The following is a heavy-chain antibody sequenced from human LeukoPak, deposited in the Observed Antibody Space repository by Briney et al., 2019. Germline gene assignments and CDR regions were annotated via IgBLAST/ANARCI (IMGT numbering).Heavy chain of an antibody. J-gene: IGHJ4*02. CDR1: GFTFSSYA. Sequence: GSLRLXCAASGFTFSSYALSWVRQAPGKGLEWVSAISGSGVSTYYADSVKGRFTISRDNSKNTLYLQMSSLRAEDTAVYYCVRPYYYDSSGYLGPFDYWGQGTLVTVSS. V-gene: IGHV3-23*01. CDR2: ISGSGVST. CDR3: VRPYYYDSSGYLGPFDY. D-gene: IGHD3-22*01.